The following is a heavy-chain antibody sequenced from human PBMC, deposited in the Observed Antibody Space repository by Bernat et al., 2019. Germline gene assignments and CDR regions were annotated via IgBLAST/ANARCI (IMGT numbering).Heavy chain of an antibody. CDR2: ISAYNGNT. CDR1: GYTFTSYG. J-gene: IGHJ3*01. V-gene: IGHV1-18*01. Sequence: QVQLVQSGAEVKKPGASVKVSCKASGYTFTSYGISWVRQAPGQGLEWMGWISAYNGNTNYAQKLQGRVTRTTDTATSTAYMELRSLRADDTAVYYCERVLPNYYGSGGHRVVGHTVWGQGTMVTVSS. D-gene: IGHD3-10*01. CDR3: ERVLPNYYGSGGHRVVGHTV.